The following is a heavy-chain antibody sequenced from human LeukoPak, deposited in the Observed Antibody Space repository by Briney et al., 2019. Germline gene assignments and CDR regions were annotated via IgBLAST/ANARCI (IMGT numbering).Heavy chain of an antibody. V-gene: IGHV1-69*13. CDR1: GGTFSSYA. CDR3: AREGYSSSWSDAFDI. Sequence: ASVKVSCKASGGTFSSYAISWVRQAPGQGLGWMGGIIPIFGTANYAQKFQGRVTITADESTSTAYMELSSLRSEDTAVYYCAREGYSSSWSDAFDIWGQGTMVTVSS. J-gene: IGHJ3*02. D-gene: IGHD6-13*01. CDR2: IIPIFGTA.